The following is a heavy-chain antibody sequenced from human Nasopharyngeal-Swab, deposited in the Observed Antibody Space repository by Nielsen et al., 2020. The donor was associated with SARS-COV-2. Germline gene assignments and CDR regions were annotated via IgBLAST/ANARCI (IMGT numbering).Heavy chain of an antibody. CDR2: INTNTGNP. V-gene: IGHV7-4-1*02. J-gene: IGHJ6*02. Sequence: GLGLEWMGWINTNTGNPTYAQGFTGRFVFSLDTSVSTAYLQISSLKAEDTAVYYCARGGVAGTGYGMDVWGQGTTVTVSS. D-gene: IGHD6-19*01. CDR3: ARGGVAGTGYGMDV.